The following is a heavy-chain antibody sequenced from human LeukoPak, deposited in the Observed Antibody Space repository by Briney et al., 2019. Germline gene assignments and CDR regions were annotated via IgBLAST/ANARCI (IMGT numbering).Heavy chain of an antibody. CDR3: ARDDYGYTFDY. V-gene: IGHV4-59*01. Sequence: SETLSLTCTVSGGSISGYYWSWIRHPPGKRLEWIGYIYYSGSTSYNPSLSSRVTISVDTSKNQFSLKLTSVTAADTAVYYCARDDYGYTFDYWGQGTLVTVSS. J-gene: IGHJ4*02. CDR1: GGSISGYY. D-gene: IGHD4/OR15-4a*01. CDR2: IYYSGST.